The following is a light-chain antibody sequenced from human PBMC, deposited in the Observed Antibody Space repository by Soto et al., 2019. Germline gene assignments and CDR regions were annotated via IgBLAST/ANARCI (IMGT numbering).Light chain of an antibody. J-gene: IGKJ1*01. V-gene: IGKV3-11*01. CDR2: DAS. Sequence: EIVLTQSPATLSLSPGERATLSCRASQSVRNYLAWYQQKPGQALRGLIYDASNRATGIPARFSGSGSGTDFTLTISSLEPEDIAAYYCQQRSNCPWTFGQGTKVEIK. CDR3: QQRSNCPWT. CDR1: QSVRNY.